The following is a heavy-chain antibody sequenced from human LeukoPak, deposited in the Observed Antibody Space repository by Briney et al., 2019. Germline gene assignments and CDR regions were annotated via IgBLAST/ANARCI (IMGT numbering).Heavy chain of an antibody. V-gene: IGHV1-18*01. CDR1: GYTFTNYG. CDR3: ARTIGYIYGADYYYAMDV. J-gene: IGHJ6*02. D-gene: IGHD5-18*01. CDR2: IRPYNGNR. Sequence: ASVKVSCKASGYTFTNYGISWVRQAPGQGLEWMGWIRPYNGNRNYAQKLQGRVTMTTDTSTSTAYMELRSLRSDDTAVYFCARTIGYIYGADYYYAMDVWGQGTTVTVSS.